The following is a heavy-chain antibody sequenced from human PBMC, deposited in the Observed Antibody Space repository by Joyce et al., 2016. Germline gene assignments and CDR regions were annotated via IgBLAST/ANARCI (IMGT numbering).Heavy chain of an antibody. Sequence: QVHLVESGGGVVQPGRSLRLSCAASEYTFTRYAIHWIRQAPSKGLEWVAMISYDGTNKYQVDAVKGRFTISRDSSKNTVFLQLNSLRPNDTGLYYCARGAVTTGDAIDIWGQGTLVSVSS. V-gene: IGHV3-30*14. CDR2: ISYDGTNK. J-gene: IGHJ3*02. CDR1: EYTFTRYA. CDR3: ARGAVTTGDAIDI. D-gene: IGHD1-1*01.